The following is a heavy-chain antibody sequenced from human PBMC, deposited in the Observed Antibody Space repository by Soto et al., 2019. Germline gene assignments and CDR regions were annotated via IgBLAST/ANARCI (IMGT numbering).Heavy chain of an antibody. CDR1: GGSFSSNIYY. CDR3: ARFPLRVRGAPTKYDWFDP. J-gene: IGHJ5*02. CDR2: ISHSGII. Sequence: WETLSLTCTFSGGSFSSNIYYWGLNGQLPGMVLEWIGSISHSGIIYYNPSLKSRVTLSEDTSTNQFSLNLRSVTAADTAVYYCARFPLRVRGAPTKYDWFDPWGQGTLVTVS. V-gene: IGHV4-39*01. D-gene: IGHD3-10*01.